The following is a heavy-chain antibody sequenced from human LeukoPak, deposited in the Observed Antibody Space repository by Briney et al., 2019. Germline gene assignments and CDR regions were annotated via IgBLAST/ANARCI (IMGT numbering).Heavy chain of an antibody. CDR3: ARATLSDYYFNY. CDR1: GYTFTSYY. J-gene: IGHJ4*02. V-gene: IGHV1-46*01. CDR2: INPSGGST. Sequence: ASVKVSCKASGYTFTSYYMHWVRQAPGQGLEWMGIINPSGGSTSYAQKFQGRVTMTRDTSTNTVYMELSSLRSEDTAVYFCARATLSDYYFNYWGQGTLVTVST.